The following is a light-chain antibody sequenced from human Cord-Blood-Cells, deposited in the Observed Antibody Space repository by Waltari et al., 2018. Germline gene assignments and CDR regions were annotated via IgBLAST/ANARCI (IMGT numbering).Light chain of an antibody. Sequence: DLQLTQSPSTLSASVGVSVTITCRASQSIRSWLAWYQQKPGKAPKRLIYDASSLESGVPSRFSGSGSGTEFTLTISSLQPDDFATYYCQQYNSYSPTFGQGTKVEIK. CDR1: QSIRSW. J-gene: IGKJ1*01. CDR3: QQYNSYSPT. V-gene: IGKV1-5*01. CDR2: DAS.